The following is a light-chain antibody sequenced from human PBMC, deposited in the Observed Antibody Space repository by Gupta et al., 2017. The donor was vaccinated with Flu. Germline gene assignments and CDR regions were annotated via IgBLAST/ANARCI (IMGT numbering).Light chain of an antibody. CDR1: QSFSTW. J-gene: IGKJ1*01. Sequence: DIQMTQSPSPLSPSVGDTLTITCRASQSFSTWLAWYQQKPGKAPKLLIYKASSSETGVPSRFSGSGSGTDFTLTISSLQPDDFATYYCQQYNTYPWTFGQGTKVEI. CDR2: KAS. CDR3: QQYNTYPWT. V-gene: IGKV1-5*03.